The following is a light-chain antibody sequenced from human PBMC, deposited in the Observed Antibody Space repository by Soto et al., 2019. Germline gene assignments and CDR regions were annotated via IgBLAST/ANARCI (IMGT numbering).Light chain of an antibody. Sequence: DSVMTQSPLSLPVTPGEPASISCRSSQSLLHSNGYTYLDWYLQKPGQSPQLLIYLCSNRSSGVPDRFSGSGSGTDFTLKISRVEAEDVGVYYCMQALQTPLTFGGGTKVEIK. CDR1: QSLLHSNGYTY. J-gene: IGKJ4*01. V-gene: IGKV2-28*01. CDR2: LCS. CDR3: MQALQTPLT.